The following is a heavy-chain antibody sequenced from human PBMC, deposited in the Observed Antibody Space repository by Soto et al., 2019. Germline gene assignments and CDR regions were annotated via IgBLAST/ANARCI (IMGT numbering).Heavy chain of an antibody. CDR1: GFTFGAYS. D-gene: IGHD7-27*01. Sequence: GGSLRLSCAASGFTFGAYSLSWVRQAPGKGLEWVSSIDPSATEIHYADSVEGRFTISGDNAKRSLYLQMISLRVEDTAVYYCARDCLTGDPREAFDFWGQGTLVTVSS. V-gene: IGHV3-21*01. CDR2: IDPSATEI. CDR3: ARDCLTGDPREAFDF. J-gene: IGHJ4*02.